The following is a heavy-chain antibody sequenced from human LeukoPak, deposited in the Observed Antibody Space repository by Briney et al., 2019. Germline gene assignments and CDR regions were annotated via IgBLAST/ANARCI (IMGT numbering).Heavy chain of an antibody. CDR2: INHSGST. D-gene: IGHD6-6*01. CDR1: GGSFSGYY. CDR3: ARLSEKLNLFSSSSGFDY. J-gene: IGHJ4*02. Sequence: SETLSLTCAVYGGSFSGYYWSWIRQPPGKGLEWIGEINHSGSTNYNPSLKSRVTISVDTSKNHLSLRLSSVTAADTAVYSCARLSEKLNLFSSSSGFDYWGQGTLVTVSS. V-gene: IGHV4-34*01.